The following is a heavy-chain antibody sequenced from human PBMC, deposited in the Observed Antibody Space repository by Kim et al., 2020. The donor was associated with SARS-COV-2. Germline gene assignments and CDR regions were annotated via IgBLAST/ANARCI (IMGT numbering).Heavy chain of an antibody. CDR3: ARGGPDFWSGYHFDY. CDR2: IWYDGSNK. J-gene: IGHJ4*02. D-gene: IGHD3-3*01. CDR1: GFTFSSYG. V-gene: IGHV3-33*01. Sequence: GGSLRLSCAASGFTFSSYGMHWVRQAPGKGLEWVAVIWYDGSNKYYADSVKGRFTISRDNSKNTVYLQMNSLRAEDTAVYYCARGGPDFWSGYHFDYWGQGTLVTVSS.